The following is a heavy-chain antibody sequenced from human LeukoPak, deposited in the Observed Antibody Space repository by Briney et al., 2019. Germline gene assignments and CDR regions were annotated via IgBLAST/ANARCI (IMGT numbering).Heavy chain of an antibody. V-gene: IGHV1-46*01. CDR2: INPSGGST. CDR1: GYTFTSYY. Sequence: ASVKVSCKASGYTFTSYYMHWVRQAPGQGLEWMGIINPSGGSTSYAQKLQGRVTMTTDTSTSTAYMELRSLRSDDTAVYYCARVSGLITMVLWGQGTLVTVSS. D-gene: IGHD3-10*01. CDR3: ARVSGLITMVL. J-gene: IGHJ4*02.